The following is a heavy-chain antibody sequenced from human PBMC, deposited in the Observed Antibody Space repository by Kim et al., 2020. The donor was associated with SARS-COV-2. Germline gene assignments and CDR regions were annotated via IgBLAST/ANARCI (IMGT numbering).Heavy chain of an antibody. CDR3: ARVRRGGITGTTGPFDY. V-gene: IGHV4-31*03. CDR1: GGSISSGGYY. Sequence: SETLSLTCTVSGGSISSGGYYWSWIRQHPGKGLEWIGYIYYSGSTYYNPSLKSRVTISVDTSKNQFSLKLSSVTAADTAVYYCARVRRGGITGTTGPFDYWGQGTLVTVSS. D-gene: IGHD1-7*01. J-gene: IGHJ4*02. CDR2: IYYSGST.